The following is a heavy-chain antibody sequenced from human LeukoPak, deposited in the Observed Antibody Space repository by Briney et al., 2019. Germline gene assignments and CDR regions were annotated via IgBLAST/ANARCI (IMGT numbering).Heavy chain of an antibody. Sequence: SETLSLTCTVSSGSINDFYWSWIRQPAGKGLEWIGRIFTDGSTAYNPSLQSRLTMSLDMSKNQFSLRLASVTAADTAVYYCARRPPILAAGDAYDIWGQGTLVTVSS. CDR1: SGSINDFY. CDR2: IFTDGST. CDR3: ARRPPILAAGDAYDI. J-gene: IGHJ3*02. V-gene: IGHV4-4*07. D-gene: IGHD6-13*01.